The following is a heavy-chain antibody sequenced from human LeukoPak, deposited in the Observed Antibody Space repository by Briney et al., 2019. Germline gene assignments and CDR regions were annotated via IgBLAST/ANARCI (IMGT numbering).Heavy chain of an antibody. V-gene: IGHV4-61*02. D-gene: IGHD2-2*02. CDR3: ARDGVVVVPAAIGGWFDP. J-gene: IGHJ5*02. CDR2: IYTSGST. Sequence: MTSETLSLTCTVSGGSISSGSYYWSWIRQPAGKGLEWIGRIYTSGSTNYNPSLKSRVTISVDTSKNQFSLKLSSVTAADTAVYYCARDGVVVVPAAIGGWFDPWGQGTLVTVSS. CDR1: GGSISSGSYY.